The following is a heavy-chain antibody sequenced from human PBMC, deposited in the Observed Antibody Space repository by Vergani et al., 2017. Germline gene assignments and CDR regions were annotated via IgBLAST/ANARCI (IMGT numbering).Heavy chain of an antibody. V-gene: IGHV4-4*07. J-gene: IGHJ4*02. CDR1: GRSISPYY. Sequence: QVQLQESVPGLVKPSETLSLTCIVSGRSISPYYWSWIRQPAGKGLEWIGRIYTSESTNYNPSLKSRVTMSVDTSKNHFSLKLSSVTAADTAVYYCAREYSSSVWFLAYWGQGTLVTVSS. D-gene: IGHD6-6*01. CDR2: IYTSEST. CDR3: AREYSSSVWFLAY.